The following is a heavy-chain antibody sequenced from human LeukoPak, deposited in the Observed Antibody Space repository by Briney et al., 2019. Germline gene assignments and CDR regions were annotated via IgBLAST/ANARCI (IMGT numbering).Heavy chain of an antibody. J-gene: IGHJ3*02. CDR1: GGSISSVSYY. Sequence: PSETLSLTCTVSGGSISSVSYYWSWIRQPAGKGLEGIGRIYTSGSTNYNPSLKSRVTTTEDTSKNQFSLNLSSVTAADTAVYYCAANTYYYDSSGYGKDNAFDIWGQGTMVTVSS. V-gene: IGHV4-61*02. D-gene: IGHD3-22*01. CDR3: AANTYYYDSSGYGKDNAFDI. CDR2: IYTSGST.